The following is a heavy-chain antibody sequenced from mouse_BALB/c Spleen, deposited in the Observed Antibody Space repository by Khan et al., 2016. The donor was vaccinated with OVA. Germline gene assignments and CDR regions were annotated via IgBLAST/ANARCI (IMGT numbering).Heavy chain of an antibody. CDR2: IDPFNGGA. J-gene: IGHJ3*01. CDR3: ARHSSTSWFAY. D-gene: IGHD1-1*01. V-gene: IGHV1S135*01. CDR1: GYSFSTYY. Sequence: IQLVQSGPELMKPGASVKISCKASGYSFSTYYIHWVTRSHGKTLEWIGYIDPFNGGATYNQKFKGKATLTVDKSSSTAYMHLTSLTSEYSAVYYCARHSSTSWFAYWGQGTLVTVSA.